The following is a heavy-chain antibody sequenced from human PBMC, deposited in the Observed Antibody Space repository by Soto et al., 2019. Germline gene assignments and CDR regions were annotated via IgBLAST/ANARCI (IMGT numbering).Heavy chain of an antibody. J-gene: IGHJ4*02. V-gene: IGHV3-33*01. CDR3: ARDPRRGLRLLFRATLPDY. D-gene: IGHD3-3*01. CDR1: GFTFSRQA. CDR2: IWYHGVDK. Sequence: PGGSLRLSCAASGFTFSRQAMHWVRQAPGRGLEWVAVIWYHGVDKYYADSVKGRFTISRDNSKNTLYLQMNSLRAEDTAVYYCARDPRRGLRLLFRATLPDYWGQGTLVTVSS.